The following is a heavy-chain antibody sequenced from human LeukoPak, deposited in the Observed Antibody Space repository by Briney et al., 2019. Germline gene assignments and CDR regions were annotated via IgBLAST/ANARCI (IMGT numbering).Heavy chain of an antibody. CDR1: GYTFTCYY. J-gene: IGHJ5*02. Sequence: ASVKVSCKASGYTFTCYYMHWVRQAPGQGLEWMGWINPNSGGTNYAQKFQGRVTMTRDTSISTAYMELSRLRSDDTAVYYCARDNSGGSTWWFDPWGQGTLVTVSS. D-gene: IGHD2-15*01. V-gene: IGHV1-2*02. CDR2: INPNSGGT. CDR3: ARDNSGGSTWWFDP.